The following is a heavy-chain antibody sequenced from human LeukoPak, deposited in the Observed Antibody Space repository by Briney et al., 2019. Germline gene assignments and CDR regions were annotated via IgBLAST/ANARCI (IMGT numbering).Heavy chain of an antibody. CDR1: GFTFSSYA. CDR2: ISYDGSNK. D-gene: IGHD3-3*01. J-gene: IGHJ4*02. Sequence: GRSLRLSCAASGFTFSSYAMHWVRQAPGKGLEWVAVISYDGSNKYYADSVKGRFTISRDNSKNTLYLQMNSLRAEDTAVYYCARSYDFWSGYPAQGYFDYWGQGTLVTVSS. CDR3: ARSYDFWSGYPAQGYFDY. V-gene: IGHV3-30-3*01.